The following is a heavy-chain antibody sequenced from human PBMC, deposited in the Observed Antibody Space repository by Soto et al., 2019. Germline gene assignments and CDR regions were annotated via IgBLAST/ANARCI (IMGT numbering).Heavy chain of an antibody. D-gene: IGHD5-12*01. J-gene: IGHJ4*02. CDR1: GGSISSYY. V-gene: IGHV4-59*01. CDR3: ARFIRDGYNYPDY. CDR2: IYYSGST. Sequence: SETLSLTCTVSGGSISSYYWSWIRQPPGKGLEWIGYIYYSGSTNYNPSLKSRVTISVDTSKNQFSLKLSSVTAADTAVYYCARFIRDGYNYPDYWGQGTLVTVLL.